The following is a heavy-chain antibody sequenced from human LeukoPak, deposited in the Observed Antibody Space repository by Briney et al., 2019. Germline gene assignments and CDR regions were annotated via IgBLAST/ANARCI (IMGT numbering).Heavy chain of an antibody. Sequence: SVKVSCKASGGTFSSYAISWVRQAPGQGLEWMGGIIPIFGTANYAQKFQGRVTITADESTSTAYMELSSLRSEDTAVYYCSRGAPTIAMTGTGLDYWGQGTLVAVSS. CDR3: SRGAPTIAMTGTGLDY. V-gene: IGHV1-69*13. D-gene: IGHD6-19*01. J-gene: IGHJ4*02. CDR1: GGTFSSYA. CDR2: IIPIFGTA.